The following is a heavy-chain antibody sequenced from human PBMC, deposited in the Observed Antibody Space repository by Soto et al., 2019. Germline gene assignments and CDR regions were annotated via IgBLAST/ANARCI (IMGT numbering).Heavy chain of an antibody. Sequence: QVQLVESGGGVVQPGRSLRLSCVASGFSFTTYGLHWVRQAPGKGLEWVAVIWFDGSKQYYADSVKGRFTISRDNSKNIVYLEMNSMRVEDTAVYYCVKDHCGGDCYSEPDFDYWGQGTLVTVSS. CDR3: VKDHCGGDCYSEPDFDY. CDR1: GFSFTTYG. J-gene: IGHJ4*02. CDR2: IWFDGSKQ. V-gene: IGHV3-33*06. D-gene: IGHD2-21*02.